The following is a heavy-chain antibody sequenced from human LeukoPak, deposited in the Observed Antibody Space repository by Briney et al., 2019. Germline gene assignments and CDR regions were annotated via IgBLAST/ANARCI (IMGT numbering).Heavy chain of an antibody. CDR2: ISYDGSNK. CDR1: GFTFSSYG. CDR3: AKSASYGDYSFFDY. D-gene: IGHD4-17*01. Sequence: QPGGSLRLSCAASGFTFSSYGMHWVRQAPGKGLEWVAVISYDGSNKYYADSVKGRFTISRDNSKNTLYLQMNSLRAEDTAVYYCAKSASYGDYSFFDYWGQGTLVTVSS. V-gene: IGHV3-30*18. J-gene: IGHJ4*02.